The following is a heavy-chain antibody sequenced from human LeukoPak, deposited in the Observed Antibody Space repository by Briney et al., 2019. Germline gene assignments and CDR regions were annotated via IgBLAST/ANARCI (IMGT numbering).Heavy chain of an antibody. J-gene: IGHJ4*02. CDR2: IGTAGDT. CDR3: ARGRQDYFDY. Sequence: GGSLRLSCAASGFTFSSYDMHWVRQATGKGLEWVSTIGTAGDTHYPGSVKGRFTISRENAKNSLYLQMNSLRAGDTAVHYCARGRQDYFDYWGQGTLVTVSS. V-gene: IGHV3-13*01. CDR1: GFTFSSYD.